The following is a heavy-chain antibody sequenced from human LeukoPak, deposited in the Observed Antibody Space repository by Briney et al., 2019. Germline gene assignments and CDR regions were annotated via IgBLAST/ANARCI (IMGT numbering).Heavy chain of an antibody. Sequence: GGSLRLSCAASGFVFGTYGMHSVRQAPGKGLEWVAIISYDGSDTYYADPVKGRFTISRDNSKNTLFLQMDSLRAEDTAVYYCARPRVRGVQFFQHWGQGTLVIVSS. CDR3: ARPRVRGVQFFQH. CDR1: GFVFGTYG. D-gene: IGHD3-10*01. CDR2: ISYDGSDT. J-gene: IGHJ1*01. V-gene: IGHV3-30*03.